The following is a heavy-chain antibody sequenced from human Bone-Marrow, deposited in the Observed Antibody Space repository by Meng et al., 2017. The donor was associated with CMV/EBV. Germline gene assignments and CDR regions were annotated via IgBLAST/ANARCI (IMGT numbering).Heavy chain of an antibody. D-gene: IGHD2-2*01. CDR1: GGSMSNYY. CDR3: AKGEGIVVVPAANDY. J-gene: IGHJ4*02. Sequence: GSLRLSCSVSGGSMSNYYWSWIRQAPGSGLEWIAYIYYSGSTTYNPSLKSRVTISLDLSRNQFSLTLNSVTTADTAVYYCAKGEGIVVVPAANDYWGKGPLVTVSS. V-gene: IGHV4-59*01. CDR2: IYYSGST.